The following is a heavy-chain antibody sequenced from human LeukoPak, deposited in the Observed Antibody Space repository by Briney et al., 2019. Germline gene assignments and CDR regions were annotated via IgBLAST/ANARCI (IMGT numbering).Heavy chain of an antibody. Sequence: GGSLRLSCAASGFTFSNYGMSWVRQAPGKGLEWVSTISGSGGNTYYADSVKGRFTISRDTSKNTLYLQMNSPRAEDTAVYYCARPSLAELSGSGSYYNPYYYYYYMDVWGKGTTVTISS. CDR3: ARPSLAELSGSGSYYNPYYYYYYMDV. D-gene: IGHD3-10*01. V-gene: IGHV3-23*01. CDR2: ISGSGGNT. CDR1: GFTFSNYG. J-gene: IGHJ6*03.